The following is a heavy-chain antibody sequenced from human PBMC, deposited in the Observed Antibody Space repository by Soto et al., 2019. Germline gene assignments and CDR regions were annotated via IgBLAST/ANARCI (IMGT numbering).Heavy chain of an antibody. CDR1: GFSLSTSGVG. D-gene: IGHD2-15*01. J-gene: IGHJ5*02. Sequence: QITLKESGPTLVKPTQTLTLTCTFSGFSLSTSGVGVGWIRQPPGKAPEWLALIYWDDDKRYSPSLKSRLTITKDTSKSQVVLTMTNMDPVDTATYYCAHRRAYCSGGSCYSIWFDPWGQGTLVTVSS. CDR3: AHRRAYCSGGSCYSIWFDP. V-gene: IGHV2-5*02. CDR2: IYWDDDK.